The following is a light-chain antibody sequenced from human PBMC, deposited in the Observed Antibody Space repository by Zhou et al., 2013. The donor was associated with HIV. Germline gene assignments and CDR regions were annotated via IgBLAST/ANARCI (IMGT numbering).Light chain of an antibody. CDR1: QGISNY. V-gene: IGKV1-27*01. CDR2: AAS. Sequence: DIQMTQSPSSLSASVGDRVTITCRASQGISNYLAWYQQKPGKVPKLLIYAASTLQPGVPSRFNGSGSGTDFTLTISSLQPEDFATYYCQQYYSTPSITFGQGTRLEIK. CDR3: QQYYSTPSIT. J-gene: IGKJ5*01.